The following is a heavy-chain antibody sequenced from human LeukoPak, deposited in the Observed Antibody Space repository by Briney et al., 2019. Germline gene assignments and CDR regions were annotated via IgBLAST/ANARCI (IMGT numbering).Heavy chain of an antibody. CDR1: GFTFSDYA. D-gene: IGHD2-15*01. CDR3: AKGTSNSCYSHFDC. CDR2: FSGTGSGT. V-gene: IGHV3-23*01. Sequence: PGGSLRLSCAASGFTFSDYAMSWVRQAPGKGLEWVSCFSGTGSGTYYAGSVKGRSTVSRDSSKNTVYLQMSSLRAEDTAVYSCAKGTSNSCYSHFDCWGQGTLVTVSS. J-gene: IGHJ4*02.